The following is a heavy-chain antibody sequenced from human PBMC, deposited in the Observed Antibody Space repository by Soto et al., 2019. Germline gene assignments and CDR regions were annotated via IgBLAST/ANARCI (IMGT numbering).Heavy chain of an antibody. CDR3: ARSGDNYNRLDY. D-gene: IGHD1-1*01. V-gene: IGHV3-11*06. CDR1: GFTFSDYY. J-gene: IGHJ4*02. Sequence: GSLRLSCEGSGFTFSDYYISWIRQAPGKGLEWISYSSNSGTFSRYADSVKGRFSISRDNTKNLLYLLMNSLRAEDTAVYYCARSGDNYNRLDYWGQGTPVTVSS. CDR2: SSNSGTFS.